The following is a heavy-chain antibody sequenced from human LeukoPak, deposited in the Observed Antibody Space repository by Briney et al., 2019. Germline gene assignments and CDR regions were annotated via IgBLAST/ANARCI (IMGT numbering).Heavy chain of an antibody. D-gene: IGHD7-27*01. CDR2: IDSFGNTM. J-gene: IGHJ4*02. Sequence: GGSLRLSCEASGFTFSSHWMHWVRQDPGRGLLWVSRIDSFGNTMGYADFVKGRFIISRDNAKNTLYLEMNSLREEDTAVYYCARNNWGIDYWGRGALVTVSS. CDR1: GFTFSSHW. CDR3: ARNNWGIDY. V-gene: IGHV3-74*01.